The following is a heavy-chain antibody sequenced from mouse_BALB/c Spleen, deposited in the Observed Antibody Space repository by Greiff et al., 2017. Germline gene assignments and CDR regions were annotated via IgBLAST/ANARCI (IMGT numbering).Heavy chain of an antibody. CDR1: GYTFTSYW. J-gene: IGHJ3*01. Sequence: LQQPGSELVRPGASVKLSCKASGYTFTSYWMHWVKQRPGQGLEWIGNIYPGSGSTNYDEKFKSKATLTVDTSSSTAYMQLSSLTSEDSAVYYCTRGIYDGYLARFAYWGQGTLVTVSA. D-gene: IGHD2-3*01. V-gene: IGHV1S22*01. CDR3: TRGIYDGYLARFAY. CDR2: IYPGSGST.